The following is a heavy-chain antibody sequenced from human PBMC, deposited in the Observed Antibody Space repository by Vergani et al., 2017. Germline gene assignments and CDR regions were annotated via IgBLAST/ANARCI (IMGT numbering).Heavy chain of an antibody. CDR1: GGSISSGSYY. D-gene: IGHD2-15*01. J-gene: IGHJ5*02. Sequence: QVQLQESGPGLVKPSQTLSLTCTVSGGSISSGSYYWSWIRQPAGKGLEWIGRIYTSGSTNYNPSLKSRVTISVDTSKNQFSLKLSSVTAADTAVYYCARGSGYCSGGSCSGXFDPWGQGTLVTVSS. CDR2: IYTSGST. CDR3: ARGSGYCSGGSCSGXFDP. V-gene: IGHV4-61*02.